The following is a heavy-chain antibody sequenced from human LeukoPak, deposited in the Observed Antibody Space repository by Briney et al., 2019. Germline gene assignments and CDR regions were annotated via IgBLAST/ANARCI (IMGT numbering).Heavy chain of an antibody. D-gene: IGHD2-2*02. Sequence: ASVKVSCKASGYTFTSYDINWVRQAPGQGLEWMGWISAYNGNTNYAQKLQGRVTMTTDTSTSTAYMELRSLRSDDTAVYYCARDGIVVVPAAIAIAPLDYWGQGTLVTVSS. CDR2: ISAYNGNT. CDR3: ARDGIVVVPAAIAIAPLDY. V-gene: IGHV1-18*01. CDR1: GYTFTSYD. J-gene: IGHJ4*02.